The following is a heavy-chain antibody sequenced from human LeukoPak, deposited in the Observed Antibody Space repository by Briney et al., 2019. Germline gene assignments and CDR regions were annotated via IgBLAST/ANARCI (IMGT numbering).Heavy chain of an antibody. J-gene: IGHJ4*02. CDR3: ARAGGYWTNGVFYTPPYFDY. D-gene: IGHD2-8*01. CDR2: IYYSGST. Sequence: SETLSLTCTVSGGSISISSYYWGWIRQPPGKGLEWVGSIYYSGSTYYNPSLKSRVTISVDTSKNQYSLKLSSVTAADTAVYYCARAGGYWTNGVFYTPPYFDYWGQGTLVTVSS. V-gene: IGHV4-39*01. CDR1: GGSISISSYY.